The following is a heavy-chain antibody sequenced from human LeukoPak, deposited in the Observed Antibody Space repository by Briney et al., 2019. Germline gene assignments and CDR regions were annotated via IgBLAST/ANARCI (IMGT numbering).Heavy chain of an antibody. J-gene: IGHJ4*02. CDR1: GFTLTNYG. V-gene: IGHV3-23*01. CDR2: ISGSGGST. Sequence: GGSLRLSCTASGFTLTNYGMHWVRQAPGKGLEWVSAISGSGGSTYYADSVKGRFTISRDNSKNTLYLQMNSLRAEDTAVYYCAKDLKPYYYDSSGYYPDYWGQGTLVTVSS. D-gene: IGHD3-22*01. CDR3: AKDLKPYYYDSSGYYPDY.